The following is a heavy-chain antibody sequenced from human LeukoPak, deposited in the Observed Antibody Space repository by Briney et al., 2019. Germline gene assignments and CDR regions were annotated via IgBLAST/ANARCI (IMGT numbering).Heavy chain of an antibody. CDR2: INPNSGGT. CDR1: GYTFTGYY. D-gene: IGHD4-17*01. J-gene: IGHJ3*02. V-gene: IGHV1-2*02. CDR3: ASPATVTTAYGAFDI. Sequence: GASVKVSCKASGYTFTGYYMHWVRQAPGQGLEWMGWINPNSGGTNYAQKFQGRVTMTRDTSISTAYMELSRLRSDDTAVYYCASPATVTTAYGAFDIWGQGTMVTVSS.